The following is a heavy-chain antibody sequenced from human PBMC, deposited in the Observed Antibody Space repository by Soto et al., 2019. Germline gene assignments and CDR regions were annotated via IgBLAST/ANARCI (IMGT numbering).Heavy chain of an antibody. J-gene: IGHJ4*02. CDR1: GVKFSNYA. CDR3: AKDRRAGGNSAFYFDL. D-gene: IGHD3-16*01. Sequence: PXGSLRLSCSAAGVKFSNYAMSWVRQAPGKGLEWVSLISATGGGTYYADSVKGRFTISRDNSHNTLYLQVHSLTAEDTAVYYCAKDRRAGGNSAFYFDLWGQGAQVTVSS. CDR2: ISATGGGT. V-gene: IGHV3-23*01.